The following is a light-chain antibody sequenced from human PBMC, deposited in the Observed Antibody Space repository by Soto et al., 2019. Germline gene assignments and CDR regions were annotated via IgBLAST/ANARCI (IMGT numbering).Light chain of an antibody. J-gene: IGKJ4*01. CDR3: QQRINWPLT. Sequence: EIVLTQSPATLSLSPGERATLSCRASQSISSHLAWYQQKPGQAPRLLIYGASNRATGIPARFSGSGSGTGLTLTISSLEPEDFAVYYCQQRINWPLTFGGGTKVEIK. CDR2: GAS. CDR1: QSISSH. V-gene: IGKV3-11*01.